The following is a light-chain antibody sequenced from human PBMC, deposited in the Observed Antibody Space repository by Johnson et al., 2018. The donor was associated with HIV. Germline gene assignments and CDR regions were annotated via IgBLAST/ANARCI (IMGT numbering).Light chain of an antibody. CDR3: GTWDSSLSAFV. J-gene: IGLJ1*01. Sequence: QSVLTQPPSVSAAPGQKVTISCSGSSSNIENNFVSWYQQFPGTAPKLLIYDNNKRPSEIPDRFSGSKSGTSATLVITGLRTGYDADYYCGTWDSSLSAFVFGAGTTVIVL. CDR1: SSNIENNF. V-gene: IGLV1-51*01. CDR2: DNN.